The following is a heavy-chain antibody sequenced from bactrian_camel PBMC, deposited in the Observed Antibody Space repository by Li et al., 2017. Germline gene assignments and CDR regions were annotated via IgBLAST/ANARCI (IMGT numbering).Heavy chain of an antibody. CDR3: AAWGGTWYCGSPDNGY. V-gene: IGHV3S6*01. D-gene: IGHD5*01. J-gene: IGHJ6*01. CDR2: LIKGTTT. Sequence: HVQLVESGGGLVQPGGFLRLSCTASGFTYTTYCMAWFRQAPGKERERVARLIKGTTTLYLDSVKGRFTISKDNAKNTLYLQMDSLKFEDSAMYRCAAWGGTWYCGSPDNGYWGQGTQVTVS. CDR1: GFTYTTYC.